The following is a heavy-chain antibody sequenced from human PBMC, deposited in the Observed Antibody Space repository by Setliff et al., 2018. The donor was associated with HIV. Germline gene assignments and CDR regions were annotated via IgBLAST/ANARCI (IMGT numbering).Heavy chain of an antibody. CDR1: GFSIGSGGYY. J-gene: IGHJ3*02. D-gene: IGHD3-22*01. CDR3: ARLTYYYDTSGPAAAFDI. CDR2: IYYSGTT. Sequence: PSETLSLTCSVSGFSIGSGGYYWNWIRQHPGKGLEWTGHIYYSGTTYYNPSLKSRVTISVDTSKNQLSLKLTSVTAADTAVYYCARLTYYYDTSGPAAAFDIWGQGTMVTVSS. V-gene: IGHV4-31*03.